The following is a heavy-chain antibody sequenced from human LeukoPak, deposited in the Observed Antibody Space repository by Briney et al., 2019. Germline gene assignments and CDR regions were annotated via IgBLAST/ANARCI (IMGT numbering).Heavy chain of an antibody. J-gene: IGHJ4*02. D-gene: IGHD6-19*01. Sequence: GASVKVSCKASGYTFTSYGISWVRQAPGQGLEWMGWISAYNGNTNYAQKLQGRVTMTTDTSTSTAYMELRSLRSDDTAVYYCARGRNIAVAGNGFDYWGQGTLVTVSS. V-gene: IGHV1-18*01. CDR2: ISAYNGNT. CDR3: ARGRNIAVAGNGFDY. CDR1: GYTFTSYG.